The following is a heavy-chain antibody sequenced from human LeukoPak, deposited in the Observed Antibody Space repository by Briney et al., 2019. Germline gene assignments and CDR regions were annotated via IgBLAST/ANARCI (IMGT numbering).Heavy chain of an antibody. CDR3: AREGPWGWFDGY. CDR1: GFTFSNYW. D-gene: IGHD3-10*01. CDR2: INRDGSEK. Sequence: GGSLRLSCAASGFTFSNYWMNWVRQAPGKGLEWVANINRDGSEKYYVDSVKGRFTISRDNAENSLFLQMDRLGVEDTAVYYCAREGPWGWFDGYWGQGTLVTASS. V-gene: IGHV3-7*01. J-gene: IGHJ4*02.